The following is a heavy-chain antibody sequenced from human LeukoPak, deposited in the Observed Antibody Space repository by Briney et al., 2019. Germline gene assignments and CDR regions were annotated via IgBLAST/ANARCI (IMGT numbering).Heavy chain of an antibody. CDR3: ARGLNYYDSSGYATRTPYYYYMDV. J-gene: IGHJ6*03. CDR1: GGTFSSYA. CDR2: IIPIFGTA. D-gene: IGHD3-22*01. V-gene: IGHV1-69*13. Sequence: ASVKVSCKASGGTFSSYAISWVRQAPGQGLEWMGGIIPIFGTANYAQKFQGRVTITADESTSTAYMELSSLRSEDTAVYYCARGLNYYDSSGYATRTPYYYYMDVWGKGTTVTISS.